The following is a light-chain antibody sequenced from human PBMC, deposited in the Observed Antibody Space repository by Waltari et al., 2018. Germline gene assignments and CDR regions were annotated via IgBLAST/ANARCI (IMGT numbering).Light chain of an antibody. CDR3: XXXXXXPYX. Sequence: EIVLTQSPGTLSLSTGETATLSCRASQSLNKNYLAWDRQRPGQAPGLLIHETSRRTTGIPDRFSXSGXXTXFALTXSXLEXXXXVXXXXXXXXXXPYXXGQGTKLEIX. CDR2: ETS. CDR1: QSLNKNY. V-gene: IGKV3-20*01. J-gene: IGKJ2*01.